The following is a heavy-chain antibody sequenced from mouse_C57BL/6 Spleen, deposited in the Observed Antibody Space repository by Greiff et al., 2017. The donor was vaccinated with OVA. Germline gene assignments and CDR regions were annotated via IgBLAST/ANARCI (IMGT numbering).Heavy chain of an antibody. J-gene: IGHJ1*03. V-gene: IGHV1-69*01. CDR2: IDPSDSYT. CDR3: ARRGYDSNYGGYFDV. CDR1: GYTFTSYW. Sequence: VQLQQPGAELVMPGASVKLSCKASGYTFTSYWMHWVKQRPGQGLEWIGEIDPSDSYTNYNQKFKGKSTLTVDKSSSTAYTQLSSLTSEDSAVYYCARRGYDSNYGGYFDVWGTGTTVTVSS. D-gene: IGHD2-5*01.